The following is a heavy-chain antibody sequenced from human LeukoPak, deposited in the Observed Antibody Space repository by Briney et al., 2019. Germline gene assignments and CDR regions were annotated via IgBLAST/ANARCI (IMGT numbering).Heavy chain of an antibody. CDR1: GGSISTYY. CDR3: AREVGSSSSTYYYHYYMDV. D-gene: IGHD6-6*01. Sequence: SETPSLTCTVSGGSISTYYWSWIRQPPGKGLEWIANIHYSGRTNYNPSLKSRVTISVDTSKNQFSLKLSSVTAADTAVYYCAREVGSSSSTYYYHYYMDVWGKGTTVTVSS. CDR2: IHYSGRT. J-gene: IGHJ6*03. V-gene: IGHV4-59*01.